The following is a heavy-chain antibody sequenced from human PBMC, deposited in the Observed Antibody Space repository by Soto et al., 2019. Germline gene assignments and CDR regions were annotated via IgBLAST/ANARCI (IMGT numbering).Heavy chain of an antibody. CDR1: GYTFTTYG. Sequence: QVQLVQSGAEVKKPGASVKVSCKASGYTFTTYGISWVRQAPGQGLECMGWISAYNGNINYAQNFQGRVTLTTDTSTSTAYMELRSLRSDDTAVYYCARDGSGWSGTPYFDYWGQGTLVTVSS. J-gene: IGHJ4*02. V-gene: IGHV1-18*01. CDR2: ISAYNGNI. CDR3: ARDGSGWSGTPYFDY. D-gene: IGHD6-19*01.